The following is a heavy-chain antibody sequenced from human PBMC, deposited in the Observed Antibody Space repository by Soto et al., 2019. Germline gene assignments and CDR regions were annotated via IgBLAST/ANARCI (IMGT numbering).Heavy chain of an antibody. CDR3: ARVNYDYVWGSYFFDY. Sequence: QVQLQESGPGLVKPSETLSLTCTVSGGSISSYYWSWIRQPPGKGLEWIGYIYYSGSTNYNPSLKSRVTRSVDTSKNQCSLKLSSVTAADTAVYYCARVNYDYVWGSYFFDYWGQGTLVTVSS. D-gene: IGHD3-16*01. CDR2: IYYSGST. V-gene: IGHV4-59*01. J-gene: IGHJ4*02. CDR1: GGSISSYY.